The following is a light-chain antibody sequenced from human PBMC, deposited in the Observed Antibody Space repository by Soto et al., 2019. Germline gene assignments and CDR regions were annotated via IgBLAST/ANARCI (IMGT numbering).Light chain of an antibody. CDR1: QSVSSY. V-gene: IGKV3-11*01. J-gene: IGKJ1*01. Sequence: EIVLTQSPATLSLSPGERATLSCRASQSVSSYLAWYQQKPGQAPRLLIYDASDRATGIPARFSGSGSGTDFTITINSLEPEDFAVYYCQQRSSWPPTFGQGTKVEIK. CDR3: QQRSSWPPT. CDR2: DAS.